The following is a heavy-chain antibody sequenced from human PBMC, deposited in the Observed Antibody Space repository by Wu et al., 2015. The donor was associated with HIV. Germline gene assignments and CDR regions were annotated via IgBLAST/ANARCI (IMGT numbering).Heavy chain of an antibody. J-gene: IGHJ4*02. CDR3: ARGGEYCSSTTCYYFDN. Sequence: QVQLVQSGAEVKKYGASVKVSCKASAGTFSNYAVSWVRQTPGQGLEYMGGLLSIFGTSNYAQKFQGRVSITTDESASTAYMELRSLTSEDTAIYYCARGGEYCSSTTCYYFDNWGQGTLITVSS. D-gene: IGHD2-2*01. CDR1: AGTFSNYA. CDR2: LLSIFGTS. V-gene: IGHV1-69*01.